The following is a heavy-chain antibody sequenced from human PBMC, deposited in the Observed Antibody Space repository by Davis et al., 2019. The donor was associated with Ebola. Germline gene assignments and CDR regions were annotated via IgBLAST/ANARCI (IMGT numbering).Heavy chain of an antibody. Sequence: AASVKVSCKASGYTFTRYYMHWVRQAPGQGLEWMGIINPSGGSTSNAQKLGGRVTMTRDTSTSTVYMELSSLRSEDTAVYYCARGARDIGVVVAATPFDYWGQGTLVTVSS. CDR2: INPSGGST. D-gene: IGHD2-15*01. CDR3: ARGARDIGVVVAATPFDY. CDR1: GYTFTRYY. V-gene: IGHV1-46*04. J-gene: IGHJ4*02.